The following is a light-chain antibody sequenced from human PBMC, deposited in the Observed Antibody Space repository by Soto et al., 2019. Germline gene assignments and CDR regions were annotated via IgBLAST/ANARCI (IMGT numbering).Light chain of an antibody. CDR1: SSNIGNNY. Sequence: QSVLTQPPSVSAAPGQKVTISCSGSSSNIGNNYVSWYQQLPGTAPKLLIYENDKRPSGIPDRFSGSKSGTSATLGITGLQTGDEADYYSGTWDSSLSALYVFGTGTKVTVL. CDR2: END. J-gene: IGLJ1*01. V-gene: IGLV1-51*02. CDR3: GTWDSSLSALYV.